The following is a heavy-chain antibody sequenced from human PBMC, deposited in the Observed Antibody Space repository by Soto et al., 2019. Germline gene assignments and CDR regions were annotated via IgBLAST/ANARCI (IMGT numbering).Heavy chain of an antibody. CDR1: GGSITDYS. CDR3: ARDQGVVVTADNWFDP. D-gene: IGHD2-21*02. J-gene: IGHJ5*02. Sequence: SETLSLTCTVSGGSITDYSWVWIRQPAGKGLEWIGRIFSSGSTNYNPSLKGRITMSLDTSKDQFSLKLNSATATDTAVYFCARDQGVVVTADNWFDPWGQGILVTVSS. V-gene: IGHV4-4*07. CDR2: IFSSGST.